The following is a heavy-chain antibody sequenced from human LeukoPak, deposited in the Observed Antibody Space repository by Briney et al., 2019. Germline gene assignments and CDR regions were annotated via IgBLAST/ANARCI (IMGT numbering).Heavy chain of an antibody. CDR3: ARGRYYGSSGYYLLDY. D-gene: IGHD3-22*01. CDR2: IYYSGST. V-gene: IGHV4-59*01. Sequence: SETLSLTCTVSGGSISSYYWSWIRQPPGKGLEWIGYIYYSGSTNYNPSLKSRVTISVDTSKNQFSLKLSSVTAADTAVYYCARGRYYGSSGYYLLDYWGQGALVTVSS. CDR1: GGSISSYY. J-gene: IGHJ4*02.